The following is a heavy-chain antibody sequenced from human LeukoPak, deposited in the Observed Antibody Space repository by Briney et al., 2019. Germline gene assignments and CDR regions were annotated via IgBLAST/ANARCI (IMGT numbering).Heavy chain of an antibody. D-gene: IGHD6-19*01. CDR3: ARDRYSSGQRGIGAEYFQH. CDR1: GYTFTSYY. J-gene: IGHJ1*01. V-gene: IGHV1-2*02. CDR2: IKPNSGGT. Sequence: ASVKVSCKASGYTFTSYYMHWVRQAPGQGLEWMGWIKPNSGGTNYAQKFQGRVTMTRDTSISTAYMELSRLRSDDTAVYYCARDRYSSGQRGIGAEYFQHWGQGTLVTVSS.